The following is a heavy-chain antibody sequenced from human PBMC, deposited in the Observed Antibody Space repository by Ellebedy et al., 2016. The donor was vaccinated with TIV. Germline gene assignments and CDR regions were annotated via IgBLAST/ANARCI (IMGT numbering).Heavy chain of an antibody. J-gene: IGHJ6*02. CDR1: GGSFGTSY. CDR3: ARDTMTVWGEGWYYGMDV. Sequence: SETLSLTXTVSGGSFGTSYWSWISQAPGRGLEWIGSAFHSGSPHYNPSPKSRVTISVNTSKNQFSLGLSSVTAADTAVYYCARDTMTVWGEGWYYGMDVWGQGTTVTVSS. D-gene: IGHD3-22*01. V-gene: IGHV4-59*01. CDR2: AFHSGSP.